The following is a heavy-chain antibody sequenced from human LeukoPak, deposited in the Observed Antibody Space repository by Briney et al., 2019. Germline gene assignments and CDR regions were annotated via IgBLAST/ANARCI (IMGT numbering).Heavy chain of an antibody. CDR1: GFTVTTNY. V-gene: IGHV3-66*01. D-gene: IGHD1-26*01. CDR3: ARRLEYSGSKGVFDY. J-gene: IGHJ4*02. Sequence: GGSLRLSCAASGFTVTTNYMTWVRQAPGKGLEWVSIIYSGGCTDYADSVKGRFTISRDNPKNTLDLQMNSLRAEDTAVYYCARRLEYSGSKGVFDYWGQGTLVTVSS. CDR2: IYSGGCT.